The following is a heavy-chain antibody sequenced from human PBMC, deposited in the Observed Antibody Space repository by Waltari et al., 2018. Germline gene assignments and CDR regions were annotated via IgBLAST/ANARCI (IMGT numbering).Heavy chain of an antibody. J-gene: IGHJ6*02. CDR3: AKGREEYCTNIGCGGRILDV. D-gene: IGHD2-8*01. CDR2: TSGSGDNT. V-gene: IGHV3-23*01. CDR1: GLTFRKYA. Sequence: EVQLLESGGGLVQPGGSLRLSCAAAGLTFRKYAVSWVRQAPGKGLEWVSTTSGSGDNTIHADSVKGRFIVSRDNSKNILYLQLSSLRAEDTATYYCAKGREEYCTNIGCGGRILDVWGHGTTVSVSS.